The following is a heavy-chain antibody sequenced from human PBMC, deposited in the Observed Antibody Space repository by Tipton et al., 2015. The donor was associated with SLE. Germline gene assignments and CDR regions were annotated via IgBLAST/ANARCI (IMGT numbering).Heavy chain of an antibody. CDR2: IHHRGST. J-gene: IGHJ5*02. V-gene: IGHV4-39*07. CDR1: GGSVTTYY. CDR3: ARIGTNIAAPWWFDP. D-gene: IGHD6-6*01. Sequence: LRLSCTVSGGSVTTYYWSWIRQPPGKGLEWIGGIHHRGSTYYNPSLKSRVTISVDKSKNQFSLKLSSMTAADTAVYYCARIGTNIAAPWWFDPWGQGTLVTVSS.